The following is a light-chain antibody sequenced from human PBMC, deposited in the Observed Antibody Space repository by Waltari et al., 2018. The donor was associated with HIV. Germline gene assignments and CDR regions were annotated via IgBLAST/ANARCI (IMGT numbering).Light chain of an antibody. CDR2: LNSDGRH. CDR3: QTWGTGIQV. CDR1: SGHINYV. Sequence: QVVLTQPPSASASLGASVKLTCTLSSGHINYVIAWHQQQQKKGPRFLMKLNSDGRHSKGDGIPDRFSGSSSGAERYLTISSLQSEDERDYFCQTWGTGIQVFGGGTRLTVL. J-gene: IGLJ2*01. V-gene: IGLV4-69*01.